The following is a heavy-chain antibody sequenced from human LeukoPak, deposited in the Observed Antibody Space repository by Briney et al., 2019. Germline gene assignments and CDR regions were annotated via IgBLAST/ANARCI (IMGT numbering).Heavy chain of an antibody. J-gene: IGHJ4*02. CDR3: ARRYSGSYFLDY. V-gene: IGHV4-34*01. D-gene: IGHD1-26*01. Sequence: SETLSLTCAVYGGSFSGYYWSWIRQPPGKGLEWIGEINHSGSTNYNPSLKSRVTISVDTSKNQFSLKLSSVTAADTAVYYCARRYSGSYFLDYWGQGTLVTVSS. CDR2: INHSGST. CDR1: GGSFSGYY.